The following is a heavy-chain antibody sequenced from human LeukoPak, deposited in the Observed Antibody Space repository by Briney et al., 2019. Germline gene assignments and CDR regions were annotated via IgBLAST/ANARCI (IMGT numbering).Heavy chain of an antibody. CDR2: ISSSSSTI. J-gene: IGHJ6*03. V-gene: IGHV3-48*01. Sequence: GGSLRLSCAASGFTFSTYSMHWVRQAPGKGLEWISYISSSSSTIYYADSVKGRFTISRDNAKNSLYLQMNSLRAEDTAVYYCASSLVAGYYYYNYYYMDVWGKGTTVTVSS. CDR1: GFTFSTYS. D-gene: IGHD5-18*01. CDR3: ASSLVAGYYYYNYYYMDV.